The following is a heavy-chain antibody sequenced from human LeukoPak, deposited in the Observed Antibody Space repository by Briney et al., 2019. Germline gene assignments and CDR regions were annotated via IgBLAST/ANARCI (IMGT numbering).Heavy chain of an antibody. V-gene: IGHV3-23*01. J-gene: IGHJ4*02. CDR1: GFTISNYA. D-gene: IGHD2-2*01. Sequence: GGSLRLSCAVSGFTISNYAMSWVRQAPGKGLELVSVIGGSGCSTYYADSVKGRFTMSRDNSKSTLYLQMNNLRADDTAVYYCVMDLREVCSNTNCNAYDYWGQGALVTVSS. CDR2: IGGSGCST. CDR3: VMDLREVCSNTNCNAYDY.